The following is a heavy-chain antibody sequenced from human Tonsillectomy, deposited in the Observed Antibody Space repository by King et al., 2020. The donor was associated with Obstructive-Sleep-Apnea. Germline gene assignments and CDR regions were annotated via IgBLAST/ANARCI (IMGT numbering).Heavy chain of an antibody. CDR3: AGAGRAAAWFDY. CDR1: GFTVSSNY. V-gene: IGHV3-66*01. Sequence: VQLVESGGGLVQPGGSLRLSCAASGFTVSSNYRSWVRQAPGKGLEWVAVFYSGGSTYYADSVKGRFTISRDNSKNTLYLQMNSLGAEDTAVYYCAGAGRAAAWFDYWGQGTLVTVSS. CDR2: FYSGGST. D-gene: IGHD6-13*01. J-gene: IGHJ4*02.